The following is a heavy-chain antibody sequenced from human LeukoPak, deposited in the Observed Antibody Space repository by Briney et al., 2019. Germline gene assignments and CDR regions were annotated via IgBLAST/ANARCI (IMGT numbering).Heavy chain of an antibody. CDR1: GFTFSSFA. CDR3: AKRTSGSSWYSSDY. J-gene: IGHJ4*02. V-gene: IGHV3-23*01. Sequence: GGSLRLSCAASGFTFSSFAMNWVRQAPGKGLKWVSTMSGDATSTYYADSVKGRFTISRDNSKNTLYLQMNSLRAEDTAVYYCAKRTSGSSWYSSDYWGQGTLVTVSS. CDR2: MSGDATST. D-gene: IGHD6-13*01.